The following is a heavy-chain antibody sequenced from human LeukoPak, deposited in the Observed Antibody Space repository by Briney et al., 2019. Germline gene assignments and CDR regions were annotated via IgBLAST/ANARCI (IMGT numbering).Heavy chain of an antibody. D-gene: IGHD3-9*01. CDR2: IYYSGST. Sequence: SETLSLTCTVSGYSISSGYYWGWIRQPPGKGLKWIGSIYYSGSTYYNPSLKSRVTISVDTSKNQFSLKLSSVTAADTAVYYCARVFRGSDILTGSYYFDYWGQGTLVTVS. CDR1: GYSISSGYY. CDR3: ARVFRGSDILTGSYYFDY. J-gene: IGHJ4*02. V-gene: IGHV4-38-2*02.